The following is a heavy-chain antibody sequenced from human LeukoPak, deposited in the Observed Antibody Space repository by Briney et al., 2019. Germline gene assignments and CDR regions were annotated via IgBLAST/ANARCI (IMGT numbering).Heavy chain of an antibody. CDR3: ASMGLVVVPAASQNWFDP. CDR1: GFTFSSYA. CDR2: ISYDGSNK. V-gene: IGHV3-30-3*01. D-gene: IGHD2-2*01. Sequence: GGSLRLSWAAAGFTFSSYAMHWVRHAPSKGLEWVAVISYDGSNKYYADSVKGRFTISRDNSKNTLYLQMNSLRAEDTAVYYCASMGLVVVPAASQNWFDPWGQGTLVTVSS. J-gene: IGHJ5*02.